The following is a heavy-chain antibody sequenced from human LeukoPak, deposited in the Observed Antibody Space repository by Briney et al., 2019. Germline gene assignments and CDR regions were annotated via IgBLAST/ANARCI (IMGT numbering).Heavy chain of an antibody. CDR3: ARGGGWLVGNYYYGMDV. D-gene: IGHD6-19*01. Sequence: SETLSLTCAVYGGSFSGYYWSWIRQPPGKGLEWIGEINHSGSTNYNPSLKSRVTISVDTSKNQFPLKLSSVTAADTAVYYCARGGGWLVGNYYYGMDVWGQGTTVTVSS. V-gene: IGHV4-34*01. CDR2: INHSGST. J-gene: IGHJ6*02. CDR1: GGSFSGYY.